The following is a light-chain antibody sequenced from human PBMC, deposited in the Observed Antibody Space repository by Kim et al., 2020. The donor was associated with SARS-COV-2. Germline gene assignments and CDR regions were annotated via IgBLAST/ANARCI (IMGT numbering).Light chain of an antibody. CDR1: SGIIATNY. CDR3: QSYDSSNVV. Sequence: GKTVTIACTRSSGIIATNYVQWYQQRPGSAPTTVIYEDNQRPSGVPDRFSGSIDSSSNSASLTISGLKTEDEADYYCQSYDSSNVVFGGGTQLTVL. J-gene: IGLJ2*01. CDR2: EDN. V-gene: IGLV6-57*03.